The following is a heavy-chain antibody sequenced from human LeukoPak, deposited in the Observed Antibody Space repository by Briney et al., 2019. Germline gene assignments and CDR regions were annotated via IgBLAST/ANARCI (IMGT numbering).Heavy chain of an antibody. CDR2: IKQDGSEK. Sequence: GGSLRLSCVASGFTFSGYCMSWVRQAPGKGLEWVANIKQDGSEKYYVDSVKGRFTISRDNAKNSLYLQMNSLRDEDTAVYYCARGGRGSYLWGQGTLVTVSS. V-gene: IGHV3-7*04. J-gene: IGHJ4*02. CDR3: ARGGRGSYL. CDR1: GFTFSGYC. D-gene: IGHD3-16*01.